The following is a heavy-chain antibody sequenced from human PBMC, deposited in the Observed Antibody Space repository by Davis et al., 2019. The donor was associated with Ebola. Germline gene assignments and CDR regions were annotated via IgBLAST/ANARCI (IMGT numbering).Heavy chain of an antibody. CDR3: VAANYYGMDV. D-gene: IGHD6-25*01. V-gene: IGHV3-7*03. J-gene: IGHJ6*02. CDR1: GFTFRSFW. CDR2: MNQDGSQI. Sequence: PGGSLRLSCEGSGFTFRSFWMSWVRQAPGKGLEWVANMNQDGSQIYYLGSVKGRFTISRDNARGSFFLQMNSLRVEDTALYYCVAANYYGMDVWGQGTAVTVS.